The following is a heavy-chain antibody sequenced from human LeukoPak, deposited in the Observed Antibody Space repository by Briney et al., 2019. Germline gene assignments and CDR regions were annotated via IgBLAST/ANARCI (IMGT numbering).Heavy chain of an antibody. Sequence: SETLSLTCTVSGYSISSGYYWSWIRPPPGKGLEWIGIIYDSGSTYYNPSLKSRVTISVDTSKNQFSLKLSSVTAAATAVYYCARYRDYYGPGPVIDYWGQGTLATVSS. J-gene: IGHJ4*02. CDR1: GYSISSGYY. V-gene: IGHV4-38-2*02. CDR2: IYDSGST. D-gene: IGHD3-22*01. CDR3: ARYRDYYGPGPVIDY.